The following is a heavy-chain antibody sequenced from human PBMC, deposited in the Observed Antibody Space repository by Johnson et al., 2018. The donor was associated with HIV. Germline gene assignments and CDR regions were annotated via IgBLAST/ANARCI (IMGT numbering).Heavy chain of an antibody. V-gene: IGHV3-30*02. D-gene: IGHD2-21*01. J-gene: IGHJ3*02. CDR2: IRYDGSYK. Sequence: QVHLVESGGGVVQPGRSLRLSCAASGFNFNIYGMHWVRQAPVRGLEWVAFIRYDGSYKYYADSVKGRFTISRDNSKNTLYLQMNSLRAEDTAVYYCAKGPQGIATPDAFDIWGQGTMVTVSS. CDR1: GFNFNIYG. CDR3: AKGPQGIATPDAFDI.